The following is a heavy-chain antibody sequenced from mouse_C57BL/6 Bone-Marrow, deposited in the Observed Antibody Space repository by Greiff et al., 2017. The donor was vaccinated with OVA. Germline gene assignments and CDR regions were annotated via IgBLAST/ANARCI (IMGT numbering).Heavy chain of an antibody. V-gene: IGHV1-26*01. D-gene: IGHD1-1*01. Sequence: VQLQQSGPELVKPGASVKISCKASGYTFTDYYMNWVKQSQGKSLEWIGDINPNNGGTSYNQKFKGKATLTVDKSSSTAYMELRSLTSEDSAVYYCARGGYYGGWYFDVWGTGTTVTVSS. CDR3: ARGGYYGGWYFDV. CDR1: GYTFTDYY. J-gene: IGHJ1*03. CDR2: INPNNGGT.